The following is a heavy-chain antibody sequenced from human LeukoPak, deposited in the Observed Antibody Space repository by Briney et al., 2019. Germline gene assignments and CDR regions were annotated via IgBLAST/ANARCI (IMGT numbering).Heavy chain of an antibody. V-gene: IGHV3-48*02. J-gene: IGHJ4*02. CDR2: ISSSYSII. Sequence: GGSLRLSCAPPGYPSAGSGISWFCQAPGKGLGGVSYISSSYSIIYYADSVKGRFTISRDNAKNSLYLQMTSLRDEDTAVYYCARDPRDYGYFDYWGQGTLVTVSS. D-gene: IGHD4-17*01. CDR1: GYPSAGSG. CDR3: ARDPRDYGYFDY.